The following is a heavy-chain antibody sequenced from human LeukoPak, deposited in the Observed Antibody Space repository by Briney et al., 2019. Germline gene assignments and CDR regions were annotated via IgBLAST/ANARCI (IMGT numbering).Heavy chain of an antibody. D-gene: IGHD2-21*02. Sequence: IPSETLSLTCAVYGGSFSGYYWSWIRQPPGKGLEWIGEINRSGSTNYNPSLKSRVTISVDTSKNQFSLKLSSVTAADTAVYYCAGVVTAMDFDPWGQGTLVTVSS. CDR1: GGSFSGYY. CDR2: INRSGST. V-gene: IGHV4-34*01. J-gene: IGHJ5*02. CDR3: AGVVTAMDFDP.